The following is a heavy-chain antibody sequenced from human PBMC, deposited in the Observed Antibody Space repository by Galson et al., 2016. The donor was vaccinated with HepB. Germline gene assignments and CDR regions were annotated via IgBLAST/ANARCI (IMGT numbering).Heavy chain of an antibody. V-gene: IGHV3-21*01. Sequence: SLRLSCAASGFTFRSYGMNWVRQAPGEGLEWVSSITSDSSDIFYADSVKGRFTISRDNAENSLFLQMNSLRDEDTAGYYCARGRSGTSSVFRWGPKKPRPIYYFDSWGQGTLVTVSS. CDR1: GFTFRSYG. D-gene: IGHD1-14*01. J-gene: IGHJ4*02. CDR2: ITSDSSDI. CDR3: ARGRSGTSSVFRWGPKKPRPIYYFDS.